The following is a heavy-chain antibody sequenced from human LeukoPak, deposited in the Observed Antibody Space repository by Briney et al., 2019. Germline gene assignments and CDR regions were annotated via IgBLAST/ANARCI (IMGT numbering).Heavy chain of an antibody. CDR1: GGSISSYY. V-gene: IGHV4-59*01. J-gene: IGHJ4*02. CDR2: IYYSGST. CDR3: ARTGKVGATDY. D-gene: IGHD1-26*01. Sequence: KPSETPSLTCTVSGGSISSYYWSWIRQPPGKGLEWIGYIYYSGSTNYNPSLKSRVTISVDTSKNQFSLKLSSVTAADTAVYYCARTGKVGATDYWGQGTLVTVSS.